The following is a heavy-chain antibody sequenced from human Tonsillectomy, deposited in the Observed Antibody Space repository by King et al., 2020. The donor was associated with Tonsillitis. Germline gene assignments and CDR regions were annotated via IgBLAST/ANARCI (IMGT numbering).Heavy chain of an antibody. Sequence: QLQESGPGLVKPSETLSLTCTVSGGSISSYYWSWIRQPAGKGLEWIGRSYTSGSTNYNPSLKRRVTMSVDTSKNQFSLKLSSVTAADTAVYYCARDWDYGSGSASLDYWGQGTLVTVSS. J-gene: IGHJ4*02. V-gene: IGHV4-4*07. D-gene: IGHD3-10*01. CDR2: SYTSGST. CDR3: ARDWDYGSGSASLDY. CDR1: GGSISSYY.